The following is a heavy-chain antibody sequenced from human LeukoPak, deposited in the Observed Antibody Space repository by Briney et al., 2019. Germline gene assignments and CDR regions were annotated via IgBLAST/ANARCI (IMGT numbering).Heavy chain of an antibody. V-gene: IGHV3-30-3*01. J-gene: IGHJ4*02. D-gene: IGHD3-9*01. CDR3: ANLGGRYFDY. CDR2: ISYDGSNK. Sequence: GGSLRLSCAASGFTFSSYAMHWVRQAPGKGLEWVAVISYDGSNKYYADSVKGRFTISRDNSKNTLYLQMNSLRAEDTAVYYCANLGGRYFDYWGQGTLVTVSS. CDR1: GFTFSSYA.